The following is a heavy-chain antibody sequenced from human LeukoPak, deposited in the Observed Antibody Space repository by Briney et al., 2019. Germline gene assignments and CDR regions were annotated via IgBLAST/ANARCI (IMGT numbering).Heavy chain of an antibody. CDR2: ISGSGGST. Sequence: GGSLRLSCAASGFTFSSYAMSWVRQAPGKELEWVSAISGSGGSTYYADSVKGRFTISRDNSKNTLYLQMNSLRAEDTAVYYCAKWGQLELNYYYGMDVWGQGTTVTVSS. V-gene: IGHV3-23*01. CDR3: AKWGQLELNYYYGMDV. CDR1: GFTFSSYA. D-gene: IGHD1-7*01. J-gene: IGHJ6*02.